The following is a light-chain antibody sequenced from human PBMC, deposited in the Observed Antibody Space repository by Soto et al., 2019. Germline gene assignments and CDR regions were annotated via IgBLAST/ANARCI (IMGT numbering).Light chain of an antibody. Sequence: QSALTQPPSASGSPGQAVTISCTGTSSDVGAYNYVSWYQQHPGKAPKLMIYEVSKRPSGVPDRFSGSKSGNTASLTVSGLQAEDEADYYCSSYAGGNNYVSGTGTKVTVL. CDR3: SSYAGGNNYV. J-gene: IGLJ1*01. CDR2: EVS. CDR1: SSDVGAYNY. V-gene: IGLV2-8*01.